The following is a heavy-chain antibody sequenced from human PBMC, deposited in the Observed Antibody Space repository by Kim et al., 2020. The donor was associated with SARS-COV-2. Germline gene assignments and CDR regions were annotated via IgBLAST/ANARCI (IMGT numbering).Heavy chain of an antibody. CDR3: ARHEPEAGAYSPAFDF. CDR2: RYFSGSN. J-gene: IGHJ4*01. D-gene: IGHD6-13*01. V-gene: IGHV4-59*08. CDR1: GDSITRSS. Sequence: SETLSLTCTVSGDSITRSSWSWIRQSPGKGLEWLGSRYFSGSNNFNPSLKTRLTISADTSRNHFSLRLNSVTAADTAVYFCARHEPEAGAYSPAFDFGGHG.